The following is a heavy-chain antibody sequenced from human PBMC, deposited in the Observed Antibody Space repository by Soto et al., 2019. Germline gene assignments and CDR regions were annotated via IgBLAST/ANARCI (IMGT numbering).Heavy chain of an antibody. CDR3: ARDRCSGGSCLDY. V-gene: IGHV1-2*04. CDR2: INPNSGGT. Sequence: ASVKVSCKASGYTFTGYYMHWVRQAPGQGLEWMGWINPNSGGTNYAQKFQGWVTMTRDTSISTAYMELSRLRSDDTAVYYCARDRCSGGSCLDYWGQGTLVTVSS. J-gene: IGHJ4*02. CDR1: GYTFTGYY. D-gene: IGHD2-15*01.